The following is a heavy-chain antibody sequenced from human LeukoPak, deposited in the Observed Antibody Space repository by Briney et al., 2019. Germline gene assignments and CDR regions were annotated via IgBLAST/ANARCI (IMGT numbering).Heavy chain of an antibody. CDR3: ARSRDIVVVPAAIVTPANWFDP. D-gene: IGHD2-2*02. CDR1: GGTFSSYA. CDR2: IIPIFGTA. V-gene: IGHV1-69*05. J-gene: IGHJ5*02. Sequence: SVKVSCKASGGTFSSYAISWVRQAPGQGLEWMGRIIPIFGTANYAQKFQGRVTITTDESTSTAYMELSSLRSEDTAVYYCARSRDIVVVPAAIVTPANWFDPWGQGTLVTVSS.